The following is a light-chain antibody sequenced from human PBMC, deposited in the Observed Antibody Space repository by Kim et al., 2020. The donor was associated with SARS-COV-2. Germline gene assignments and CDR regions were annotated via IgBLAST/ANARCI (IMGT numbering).Light chain of an antibody. J-gene: IGKJ2*01. V-gene: IGKV1-39*01. Sequence: DIQMTQSPSSLSTSVGDRVTITCRASQSISNYLNWYQQKPGKAPNLLIYAASSLQSGVPSRFSGSGSGTDFTLTISSLQPEDCATYYCQQSYKIPYTFGQGTKLEIK. CDR2: AAS. CDR1: QSISNY. CDR3: QQSYKIPYT.